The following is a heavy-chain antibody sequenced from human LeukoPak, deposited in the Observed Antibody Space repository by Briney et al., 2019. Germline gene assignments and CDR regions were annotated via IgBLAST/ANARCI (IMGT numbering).Heavy chain of an antibody. CDR3: ATIAGSSSF. CDR2: IYYSGST. J-gene: IGHJ4*02. CDR1: GGSISSYY. V-gene: IGHV4-59*08. Sequence: SETLSLTCTVSGGSISSYYWSWIRQPPGKGLEWIGYIYYSGSTNYNPSLKSRVTISVDTSNNQFSLKLSSVTAADTAVYYCATIAGSSSFWGQGTLVTVSS. D-gene: IGHD6-6*01.